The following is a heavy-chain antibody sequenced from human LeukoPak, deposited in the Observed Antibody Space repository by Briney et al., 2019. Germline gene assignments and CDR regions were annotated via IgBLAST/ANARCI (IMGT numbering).Heavy chain of an antibody. Sequence: SETLSLTCTVSGGSISSYYWSWIRQPAGKGLEWIGRIYTSGSTNYNPSLKSRVTMSVDTSMNQFSLKLSSVTAADTAVYYCARDRVVTAYNWFDPWGQGTLVTVSS. CDR1: GGSISSYY. J-gene: IGHJ5*02. D-gene: IGHD2-21*02. V-gene: IGHV4-4*07. CDR3: ARDRVVTAYNWFDP. CDR2: IYTSGST.